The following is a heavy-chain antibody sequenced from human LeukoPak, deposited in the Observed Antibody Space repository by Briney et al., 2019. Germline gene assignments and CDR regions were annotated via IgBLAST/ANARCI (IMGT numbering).Heavy chain of an antibody. CDR1: GFTFSSYA. Sequence: GGSLRLSCAASGFTFSSYAMSWVRQAPGKGLEWVSAISGSGGSTYYADSVKGRFTISRDNSKNPLYLQMNSLRAEDTAVYYCAKDRGVAARPSYGFYYYYMDVWGKGTTVTVSS. D-gene: IGHD6-6*01. V-gene: IGHV3-23*01. J-gene: IGHJ6*03. CDR2: ISGSGGST. CDR3: AKDRGVAARPSYGFYYYYMDV.